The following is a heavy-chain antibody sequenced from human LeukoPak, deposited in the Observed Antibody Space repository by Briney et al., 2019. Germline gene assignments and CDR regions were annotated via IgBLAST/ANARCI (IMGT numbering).Heavy chain of an antibody. CDR2: ISSSSSYI. CDR1: GFTFSSYS. D-gene: IGHD3-10*01. J-gene: IGHJ4*02. V-gene: IGHV3-21*04. CDR3: AKSPYYYGSGSYY. Sequence: GGSLRLSCAASGFTFSSYSMNWVRQAPGKGLEWVSSISSSSSYIYYADSVKGRFTISRDNAKNSLYLQMNSLRAEDTAVYYCAKSPYYYGSGSYYWGQGTLVTVSS.